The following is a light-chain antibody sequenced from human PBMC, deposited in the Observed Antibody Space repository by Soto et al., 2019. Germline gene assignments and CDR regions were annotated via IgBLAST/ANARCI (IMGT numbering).Light chain of an antibody. CDR3: SSFTSGSTL. Sequence: QSALTQPASLSGSPGQSITISCTGTSSDIGAYDYVSWYQQHPGKVPKLMIYEVSNRPSGVSNRFSGSKSGNTASLTISGLQAEDEADYYCSSFTSGSTLFGTGTKVTVL. V-gene: IGLV2-14*01. CDR2: EVS. CDR1: SSDIGAYDY. J-gene: IGLJ1*01.